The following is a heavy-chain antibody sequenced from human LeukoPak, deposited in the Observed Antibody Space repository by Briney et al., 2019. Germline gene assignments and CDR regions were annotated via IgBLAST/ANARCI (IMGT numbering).Heavy chain of an antibody. V-gene: IGHV1-8*01. CDR2: MNPNSGNT. Sequence: ASVKVSCKASGYTFTSYDFNWVRQAPGQGVEWMGWMNPNSGNTGYAQNFQGRVTMTRNTSISTAYMELSSLRSEDTAVYYCARGMGSGSYSAAYYFDYWGQGTLVTVSS. D-gene: IGHD3-22*01. CDR1: GYTFTSYD. J-gene: IGHJ4*02. CDR3: ARGMGSGSYSAAYYFDY.